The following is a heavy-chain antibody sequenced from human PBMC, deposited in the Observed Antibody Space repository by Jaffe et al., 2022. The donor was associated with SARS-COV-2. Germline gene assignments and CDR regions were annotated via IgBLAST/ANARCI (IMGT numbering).Heavy chain of an antibody. D-gene: IGHD3-22*01. CDR2: ISGSGGST. V-gene: IGHV3-23*01. CDR3: ANIEVVVTYGMDV. CDR1: GFTFSSYA. J-gene: IGHJ6*02. Sequence: EVQLLESGGGLVQPGGSLRLSCAASGFTFSSYAMSWVRQAPGKGLEWVSAISGSGGSTYYADSVKGRFTISRDNSKNTLYLQMNSLRAEDTAVYYCANIEVVVTYGMDVWGQGTTVTVSS.